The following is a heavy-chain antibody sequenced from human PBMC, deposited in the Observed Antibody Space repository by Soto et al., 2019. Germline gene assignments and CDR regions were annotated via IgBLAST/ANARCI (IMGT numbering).Heavy chain of an antibody. CDR2: ISGSGGST. Sequence: VGSLRLSCAASGFTFSSYAMSWVRQAPGKGLEWVSAISGSGGSTYYADSVKGRFTISRDNSKNTLYLQMNSLRAEDTAVYYCAKDRPSGLLWFGEQMALFDYWGQGTLVTVS. D-gene: IGHD3-10*01. CDR3: AKDRPSGLLWFGEQMALFDY. CDR1: GFTFSSYA. V-gene: IGHV3-23*01. J-gene: IGHJ4*02.